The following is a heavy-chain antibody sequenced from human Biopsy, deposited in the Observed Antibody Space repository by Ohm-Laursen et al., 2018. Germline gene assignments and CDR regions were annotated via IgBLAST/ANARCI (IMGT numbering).Heavy chain of an antibody. CDR2: ISDRGST. D-gene: IGHD3-3*01. V-gene: IGHV4-59*01. Sequence: SETLSLTCAVSGGSISSDYWSWTRQPPRKGLEWIGYISDRGSTNYNPSLRGRVTISVDTSKNQFSLKLTSVTAADTAVFFCARLYRLDDYWNDDPPDAFDVWGQGTMVTVSS. J-gene: IGHJ3*01. CDR1: GGSISSDY. CDR3: ARLYRLDDYWNDDPPDAFDV.